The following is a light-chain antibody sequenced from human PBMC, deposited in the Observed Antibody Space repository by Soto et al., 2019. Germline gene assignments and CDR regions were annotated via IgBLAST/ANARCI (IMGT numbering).Light chain of an antibody. Sequence: QSVLTQPPSASGSPGQSITISCTGTSTDVGSYNYVSWYQQQPGKAPKLMIYEVSKRPSGVSRRFSASKSGNTASLTISGLQAEDEADYYCSSYGSNRTFVFGGGTKLTVL. V-gene: IGLV2-14*01. CDR2: EVS. CDR1: STDVGSYNY. J-gene: IGLJ3*02. CDR3: SSYGSNRTFV.